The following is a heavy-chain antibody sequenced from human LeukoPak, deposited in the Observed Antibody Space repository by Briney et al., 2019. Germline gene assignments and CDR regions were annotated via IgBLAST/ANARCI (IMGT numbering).Heavy chain of an antibody. J-gene: IGHJ4*02. CDR1: GYSISSGYY. Sequence: SETLSLTCTVSGYSISSGYYWGWIRQPPGKGLEWIGGIYHSGSTYYNPSLKSRVTISVDTSKNQFSLKLSSVTAADTAVYYCARDGWYYYDSSGYYGIDYWGQGTLVTVSS. D-gene: IGHD3-22*01. V-gene: IGHV4-38-2*02. CDR2: IYHSGST. CDR3: ARDGWYYYDSSGYYGIDY.